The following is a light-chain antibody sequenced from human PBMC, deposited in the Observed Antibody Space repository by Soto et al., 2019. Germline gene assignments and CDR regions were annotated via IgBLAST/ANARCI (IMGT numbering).Light chain of an antibody. CDR2: DIS. J-gene: IGLJ1*01. V-gene: IGLV2-14*03. Sequence: QSALTQPASVSGSPGQSITISCTGTSSDVGSPYNYVSWFQQHPGKAPKLMIYDISNRPSGISNRFSGSKSGNTASLTISGLQAEDEGDYYCSSYTTTDTDVFGPGTKVTVL. CDR1: SSDVGSPYNY. CDR3: SSYTTTDTDV.